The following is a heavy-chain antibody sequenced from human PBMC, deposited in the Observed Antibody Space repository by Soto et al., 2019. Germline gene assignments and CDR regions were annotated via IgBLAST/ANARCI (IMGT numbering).Heavy chain of an antibody. V-gene: IGHV4-34*01. J-gene: IGHJ5*02. CDR1: GGSVSGYY. CDR2: INHTGGT. CDR3: ASRIPVFGLLIPPFDP. D-gene: IGHD3-3*01. Sequence: SETLSLTCAVYGGSVSGYYLNWIRQPPGKGLEWIGEINHTGGTHYNQSLKSRVTMSIDTSKNQFSLRLNSVTVADKAIYYCASRIPVFGLLIPPFDPWGQGTKVTVSS.